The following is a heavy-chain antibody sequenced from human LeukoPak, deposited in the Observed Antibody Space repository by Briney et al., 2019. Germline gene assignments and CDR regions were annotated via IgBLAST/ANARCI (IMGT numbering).Heavy chain of an antibody. CDR3: ATKPSTMVRGVIPNWFDP. Sequence: GGSLRLSCAASGFTFSNYAMNWVRQAPGKGLEWVSVISGSGGTTAYAASVKGRFTISRDNSENTLYLQMSSLRAEDTAVYYCATKPSTMVRGVIPNWFDPWGQGTLVTVSS. CDR1: GFTFSNYA. V-gene: IGHV3-23*01. J-gene: IGHJ5*02. D-gene: IGHD3-10*01. CDR2: ISGSGGTT.